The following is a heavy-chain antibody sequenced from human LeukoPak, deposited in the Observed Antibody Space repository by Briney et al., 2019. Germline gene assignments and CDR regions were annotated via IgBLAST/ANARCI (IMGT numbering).Heavy chain of an antibody. J-gene: IGHJ4*02. D-gene: IGHD6-13*01. CDR1: GFTFSSYA. CDR3: AKSPIAAAGIGY. CDR2: IYSGGST. V-gene: IGHV3-23*03. Sequence: GGSLRLSCAASGFTFSSYAMSWVRQAPGKGLEWVSVIYSGGSTYYADSVKGRFTISRDNSKNTLYLQMNSLRAEDTAVYYCAKSPIAAAGIGYWGQGTLVTVSS.